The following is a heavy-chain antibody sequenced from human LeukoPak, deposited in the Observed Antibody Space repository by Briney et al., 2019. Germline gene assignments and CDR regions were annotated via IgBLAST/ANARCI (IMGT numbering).Heavy chain of an antibody. Sequence: GGSLRLSCAASGFTFSSYAMSWVRQAPGKGLEWGSAISGSGGSTYYADSVKGRFTISRDNSKNTLYLQMNTLRAEDTAVYYCAKDGSYYDSSGYYSDYWGQGTLVTVSS. CDR3: AKDGSYYDSSGYYSDY. CDR1: GFTFSSYA. CDR2: ISGSGGST. V-gene: IGHV3-23*01. D-gene: IGHD3-22*01. J-gene: IGHJ4*02.